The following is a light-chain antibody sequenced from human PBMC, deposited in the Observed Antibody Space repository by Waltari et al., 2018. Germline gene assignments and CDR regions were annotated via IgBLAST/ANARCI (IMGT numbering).Light chain of an antibody. J-gene: IGKJ2*01. CDR2: GAS. V-gene: IGKV3-15*01. CDR1: QSISTN. Sequence: IVMTQSPATLSVSPGERATLSCRASQSISTNLAWFQAKLGQAPRLLIYGASTRAAGVPARFSGSGSGTSFTIVISSLQSEDFAVYYCQQYDKWLRYSFGQGTKLEIK. CDR3: QQYDKWLRYS.